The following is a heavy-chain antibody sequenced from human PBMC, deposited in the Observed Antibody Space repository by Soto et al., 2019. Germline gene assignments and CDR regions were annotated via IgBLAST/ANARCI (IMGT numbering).Heavy chain of an antibody. D-gene: IGHD3-9*01. J-gene: IGHJ4*02. CDR3: ARDLIVTCTYFDH. Sequence: VQLVQSGAEVKKPGASVKVSCKASGYIFTSYGITWVRQAPGQGLEWMGWISTYNGNTNYAQKLQDRVTMTTDTSTSKAYMELRSLRSDDTAVYYCARDLIVTCTYFDHWGQGPLFTVSS. CDR1: GYIFTSYG. CDR2: ISTYNGNT. V-gene: IGHV1-18*04.